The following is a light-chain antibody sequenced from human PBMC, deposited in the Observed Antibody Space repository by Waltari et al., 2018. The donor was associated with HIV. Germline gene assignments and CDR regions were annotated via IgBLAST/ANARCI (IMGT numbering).Light chain of an antibody. Sequence: QSALTQPASVSGSPGQSITISCTGTRSDVGGYNYVSWYQQHPGKAPKLIIYDVTDRPSGVSNRFAGLQAEDEADYYCVSYTSTIPLGAVFGGGTQLTVL. J-gene: IGLJ7*01. CDR3: VSYTSTIPLGAV. V-gene: IGLV2-14*03. CDR2: DVT. CDR1: RSDVGGYNY.